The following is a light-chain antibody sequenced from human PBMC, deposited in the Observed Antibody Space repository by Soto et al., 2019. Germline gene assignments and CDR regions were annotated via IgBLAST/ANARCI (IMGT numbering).Light chain of an antibody. CDR3: SSHRSTSVYV. CDR2: EVT. CDR1: SSDAGGYNY. V-gene: IGLV2-14*01. J-gene: IGLJ1*01. Sequence: QSVLTQPASVSGSPGQSITISCTGTSSDAGGYNYVSWYQQYPGKAPKLMIYEVTHRPSGVSNRFSGSKSGNTASLTISGLQAEDEAHYYCSSHRSTSVYVFGTGTKVTVL.